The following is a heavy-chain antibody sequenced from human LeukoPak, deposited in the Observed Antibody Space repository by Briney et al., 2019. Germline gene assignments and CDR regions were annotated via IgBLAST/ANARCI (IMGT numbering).Heavy chain of an antibody. CDR3: AKTRPDYGGNPPG. CDR2: ISGSGGST. D-gene: IGHD4-23*01. CDR1: GFTFDDYA. J-gene: IGHJ4*02. Sequence: GGSLRLSCAASGFTFDDYAMHWVRQAPGKGLEWVSAISGSGGSTYYADSVKGRFTISRDNSKNTLYLQMNSLRAEDTAVYYCAKTRPDYGGNPPGWGQGTLVTVSS. V-gene: IGHV3-23*01.